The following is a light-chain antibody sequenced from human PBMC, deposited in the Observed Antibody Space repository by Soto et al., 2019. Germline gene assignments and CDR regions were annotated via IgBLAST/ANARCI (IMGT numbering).Light chain of an antibody. Sequence: QSVLTQPASVSGSPEQSITISCTGTNSDVGGYNYVSWYQQHPGKAPELMIYEVSHRPAEGSNRVTGYNADNTASLTTTALQAWVEADSSCISYADRESCVFGSGSK. CDR3: ISYADRESCV. J-gene: IGLJ1*01. CDR1: NSDVGGYNY. V-gene: IGLV2-14*01. CDR2: EVS.